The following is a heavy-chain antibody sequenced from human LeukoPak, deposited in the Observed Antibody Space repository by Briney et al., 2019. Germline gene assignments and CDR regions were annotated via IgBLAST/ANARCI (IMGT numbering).Heavy chain of an antibody. Sequence: SETLSLTCTVSGGSISSYYWSWIRQPPGKGLEWIGYIYYSGSTNYNPSLKSRVTISVDTSKNQFSLKLSSVTAADTAVYYCARGLSGYSSGWYWSVDNWFDPWGQGTLVTVSS. D-gene: IGHD6-19*01. CDR3: ARGLSGYSSGWYWSVDNWFDP. CDR1: GGSISSYY. V-gene: IGHV4-59*08. CDR2: IYYSGST. J-gene: IGHJ5*02.